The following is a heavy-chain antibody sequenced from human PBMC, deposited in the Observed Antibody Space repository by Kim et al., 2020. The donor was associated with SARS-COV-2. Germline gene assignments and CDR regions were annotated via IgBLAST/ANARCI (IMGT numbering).Heavy chain of an antibody. CDR3: ATDYYDSRGYYYYAMDV. CDR2: INSDGSST. Sequence: GGSLRLSCAASGFTFSTYWMHWVRQAPGKGLVWVSRINSDGSSTKYADSVKGRFTISRDNAKNTLYLQMNSLRAEDTAVYYCATDYYDSRGYYYYAMDVWGQGTTVTVSS. V-gene: IGHV3-74*01. CDR1: GFTFSTYW. J-gene: IGHJ6*02. D-gene: IGHD3-22*01.